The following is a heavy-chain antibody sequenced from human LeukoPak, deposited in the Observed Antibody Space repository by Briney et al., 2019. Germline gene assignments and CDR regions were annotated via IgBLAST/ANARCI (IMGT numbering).Heavy chain of an antibody. CDR2: ISYEGSNK. Sequence: GGSLRLSCVASGFTFSNYVMHWVRQAPGKGLEWVAVISYEGSNKYYADSVKGRFTISRDNSRHTFYLHMNSLRGEDTAVYFCARESGQWLALTGSLPHYFDYWGQGTLVTVSS. CDR1: GFTFSNYV. CDR3: ARESGQWLALTGSLPHYFDY. D-gene: IGHD6-19*01. J-gene: IGHJ4*02. V-gene: IGHV3-30*03.